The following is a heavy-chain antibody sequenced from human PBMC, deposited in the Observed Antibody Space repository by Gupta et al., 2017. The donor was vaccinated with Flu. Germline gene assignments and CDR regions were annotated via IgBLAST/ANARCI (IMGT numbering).Heavy chain of an antibody. CDR3: ARRGILPHVNWLDS. D-gene: IGHD2/OR15-2a*01. V-gene: IGHV3-11*01. CDR2: ISTSGSTI. CDR1: GFTFSDYY. J-gene: IGHJ5*01. Sequence: QVQLVESGGGLVKPGGSLRLTCEASGFTFSDYYMTWIRQAPGKGPEWVSHISTSGSTIYYADSVKGRFTTSRDNAKNSLYLQMNGLRGDDSALYFCARRGILPHVNWLDSWGQGTLVTVSS.